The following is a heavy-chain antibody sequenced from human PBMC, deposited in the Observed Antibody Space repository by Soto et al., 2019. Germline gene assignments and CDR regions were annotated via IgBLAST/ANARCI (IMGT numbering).Heavy chain of an antibody. Sequence: ASVKVSCKASGYTFTGYYMHWVRQAPGQGLEWMGWISAYNGNTNYAQKLQGRVTMTTDTSTSTAYMELRSLRSDDTAVYYCALDLGVTVPTLADYCGQGSLVPVSS. CDR3: ALDLGVTVPTLADY. CDR2: ISAYNGNT. D-gene: IGHD4-4*01. CDR1: GYTFTGYY. J-gene: IGHJ4*02. V-gene: IGHV1-18*04.